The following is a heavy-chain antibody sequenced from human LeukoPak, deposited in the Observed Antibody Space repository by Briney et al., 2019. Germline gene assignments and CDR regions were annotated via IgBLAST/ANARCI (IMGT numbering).Heavy chain of an antibody. Sequence: GGSLRLSCAASGFTFSSYWMSWVRQAPGKGLEWVANIKQDGSEKYYVDSVKGRFTISRDNAKNSLYLQMNSLRAEDTAVYYCASFSTVTGPGANDYWGQGTLVTVSS. CDR3: ASFSTVTGPGANDY. CDR1: GFTFSSYW. J-gene: IGHJ4*02. V-gene: IGHV3-7*01. D-gene: IGHD4-17*01. CDR2: IKQDGSEK.